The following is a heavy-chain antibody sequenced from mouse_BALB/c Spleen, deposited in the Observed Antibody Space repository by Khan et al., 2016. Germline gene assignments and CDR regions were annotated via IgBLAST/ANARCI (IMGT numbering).Heavy chain of an antibody. D-gene: IGHD2-3*01. V-gene: IGHV9-2-1*01. CDR3: ARSKGWLLRGY. CDR1: GYTFTDYS. Sequence: QIQLVQSGPELKKPGETVKISCKASGYTFTDYSMHWVKQAPGEGLKWMGWMKTETGEPTYADDFKGRFAFSLEASASTAYLQIKNLKNEDTATYFCARSKGWLLRGYWGQGTTLTVSS. CDR2: MKTETGEP. J-gene: IGHJ2*01.